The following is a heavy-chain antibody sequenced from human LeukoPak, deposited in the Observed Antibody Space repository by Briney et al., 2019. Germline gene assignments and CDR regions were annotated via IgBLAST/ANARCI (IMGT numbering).Heavy chain of an antibody. CDR1: GFTFSSYA. V-gene: IGHV3-7*01. CDR2: INQDGSEK. Sequence: QTGGSLRLSCAASGFTFSSYAMHWVRQAPGKGLEWVANINQDGSEKYYVDSVKGRFTISRDNAKNSLYLQMNSLRAEDTAVYYCASGAAGTTSWFDPWGQGTLVTVSS. J-gene: IGHJ5*02. D-gene: IGHD6-13*01. CDR3: ASGAAGTTSWFDP.